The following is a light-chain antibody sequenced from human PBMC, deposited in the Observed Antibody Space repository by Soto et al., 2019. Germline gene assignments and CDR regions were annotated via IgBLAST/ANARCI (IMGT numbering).Light chain of an antibody. J-gene: IGKJ1*01. V-gene: IGKV1-39*01. Sequence: DIQMTQSPSSLSASVGDRVTITCRASQSISSYLNWYQQKPGKAPKLLIYAASSLQSGVPSRFSGSGSGTNFPLTISFLQPEDFATYYCQQSYSTPRTFGQGTKV. CDR1: QSISSY. CDR3: QQSYSTPRT. CDR2: AAS.